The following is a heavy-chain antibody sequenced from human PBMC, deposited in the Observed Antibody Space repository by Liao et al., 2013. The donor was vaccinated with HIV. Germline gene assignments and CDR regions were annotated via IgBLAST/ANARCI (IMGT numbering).Heavy chain of an antibody. CDR3: ARHGGATPFDS. CDR1: GGSFSGYY. CDR2: INHSGST. J-gene: IGHJ4*02. Sequence: QVQLQQWGAGLLKPSETLSLTCAVYGGSFSGYYWSWIRQPPGKGLEWIGEINHSGSTNYNPSLKSRVAISVDTSKNQFSLKLTSVTAADTAVYYCARHGGATPFDSWGQGTLVTVSS. V-gene: IGHV4-34*01. D-gene: IGHD1-26*01.